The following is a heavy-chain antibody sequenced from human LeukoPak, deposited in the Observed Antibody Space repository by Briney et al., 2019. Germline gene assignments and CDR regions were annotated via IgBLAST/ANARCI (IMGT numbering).Heavy chain of an antibody. D-gene: IGHD2-2*01. J-gene: IGHJ4*02. CDR2: FDPEDGET. CDR1: GYTLTELS. Sequence: ASVKVSCKVSGYTLTELSMHWVRQAPGKGLEWMGGFDPEDGETIYAQKFQGRVTMTEDTSTDTAYMELSSLRSEDTAVYYSATDPIESGYCSSTSCSSDYWGQGTLVTVSS. CDR3: ATDPIESGYCSSTSCSSDY. V-gene: IGHV1-24*01.